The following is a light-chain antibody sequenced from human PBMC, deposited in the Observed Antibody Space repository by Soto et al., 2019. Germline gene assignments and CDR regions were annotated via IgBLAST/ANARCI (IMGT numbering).Light chain of an antibody. CDR2: DAS. CDR3: LQYDILPIT. Sequence: DIQMTQSPSSLFASVGGRVTITCQATQDINIYLNWYQQKPGKAPNLLIYDASNLEIGVPSRFSGSGSGTHFTFTISSLQTEDIGTYYCLQYDILPITFGRGTRLEIK. CDR1: QDINIY. V-gene: IGKV1-33*01. J-gene: IGKJ5*01.